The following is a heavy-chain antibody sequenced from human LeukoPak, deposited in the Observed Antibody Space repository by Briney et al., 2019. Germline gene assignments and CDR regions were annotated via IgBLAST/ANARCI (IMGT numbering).Heavy chain of an antibody. V-gene: IGHV4-38-2*02. D-gene: IGHD2/OR15-2a*01. CDR2: IYHSGST. CDR3: ASHDQLSHPFDA. CDR1: GYSISSGYY. J-gene: IGHJ3*01. Sequence: SETLSLTCTVSGYSISSGYYWGWIRQPPGKGLEWIGSIYHSGSTYYNPSLKSRVAISLDTSKNQFSLKLSSMTAADTAVYYCASHDQLSHPFDAWGQGTMVTVSS.